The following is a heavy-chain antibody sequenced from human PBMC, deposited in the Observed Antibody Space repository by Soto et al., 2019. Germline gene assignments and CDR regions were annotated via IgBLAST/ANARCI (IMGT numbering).Heavy chain of an antibody. CDR2: ISAYNGNT. CDR3: ARGGGTYYDFWSGLDPFDY. CDR1: GGTFSSYV. J-gene: IGHJ4*02. V-gene: IGHV1-18*01. Sequence: ASVKVSCKASGGTFSSYVISWVRQAPEQGLEWMGWISAYNGNTNYAQKLQGRVTMTTDTSTSTAYMELRSLRSDDTAVYYCARGGGTYYDFWSGLDPFDYWGQGTLVTVSS. D-gene: IGHD3-3*01.